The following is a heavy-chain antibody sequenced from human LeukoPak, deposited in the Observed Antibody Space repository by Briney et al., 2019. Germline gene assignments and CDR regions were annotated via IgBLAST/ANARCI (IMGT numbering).Heavy chain of an antibody. CDR3: ARVKLSTTVMPDF. D-gene: IGHD4-17*01. CDR1: GYTFTRYY. Sequence: ASVKVSCKASGYTFTRYYMHWVRQAPGQGLEWMGWINPNSGGTNYAQKFQGRVTMTRDTSISTAYMELSRLRSDDTAVYYCARVKLSTTVMPDFWGQGTLVTVSS. J-gene: IGHJ4*02. V-gene: IGHV1-2*02. CDR2: INPNSGGT.